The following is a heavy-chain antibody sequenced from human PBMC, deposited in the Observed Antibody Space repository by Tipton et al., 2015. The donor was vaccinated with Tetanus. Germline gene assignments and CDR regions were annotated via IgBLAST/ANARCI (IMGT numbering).Heavy chain of an antibody. CDR1: GYSFTSYG. Sequence: QLVQSGAEVKKPGASVKVSCTASGYSFTSYGLSWVRQAPGQGLEWVGWISAYNGKTDYAQKFQGRVTVTTDTAKKTGYLELRSLRYDDTAVYYCAGGLKFYFEGSAFDYWGQGTPVTVSS. J-gene: IGHJ4*02. CDR3: AGGLKFYFEGSAFDY. CDR2: ISAYNGKT. V-gene: IGHV1-18*01. D-gene: IGHD2/OR15-2a*01.